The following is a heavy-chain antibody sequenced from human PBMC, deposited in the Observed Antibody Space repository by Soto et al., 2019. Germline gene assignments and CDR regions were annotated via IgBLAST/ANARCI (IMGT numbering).Heavy chain of an antibody. CDR2: ISAYNGNT. V-gene: IGHV1-18*01. CDR3: ARQKLGQGMGGGTRGNY. J-gene: IGHJ4*02. CDR1: GYTFTSYG. Sequence: QVQLVQSGAEVKKPGASVKVSCKASGYTFTSYGISWVRQAPGQGLEWMGWISAYNGNTNYAQKLQGRVTMTTDTSTSTAYIELRSLRSDDTAVYYCARQKLGQGMGGGTRGNYWGQGTLVTVSS. D-gene: IGHD7-27*01.